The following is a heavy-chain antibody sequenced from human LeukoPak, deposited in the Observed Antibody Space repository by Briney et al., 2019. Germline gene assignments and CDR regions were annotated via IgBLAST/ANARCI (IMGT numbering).Heavy chain of an antibody. CDR2: INPNSGGT. D-gene: IGHD3-16*01. J-gene: IGHJ4*02. V-gene: IGHV1-2*02. CDR1: GYTFTSYY. CDR3: ARSANQGGVWV. Sequence: ASVKVSCKASGYTFTSYYMHWVRQAPGQGLEWMGWINPNSGGTNYAQKSQGRVTMTRDTSISTAYLQWSSLKASDTAMYYCARSANQGGVWVWGQGTLVTVSS.